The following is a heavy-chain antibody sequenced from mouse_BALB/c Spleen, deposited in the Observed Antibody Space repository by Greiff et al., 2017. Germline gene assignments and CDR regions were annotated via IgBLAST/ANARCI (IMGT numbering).Heavy chain of an antibody. CDR3: ATASWGEGWFAY. CDR2: IYPGSGST. V-gene: IGHV1S22*01. J-gene: IGHJ3*01. Sequence: LQQPGSELVRPGASVKLSCKASGYTFTSYWMHWVKQRPGQGLEWIGNIYPGSGSTNYDEKFKSKATLTVDTSSSTAYMQLSSLTSEDSAVYYCATASWGEGWFAYWGQGTLVTVSA. D-gene: IGHD6-1*01. CDR1: GYTFTSYW.